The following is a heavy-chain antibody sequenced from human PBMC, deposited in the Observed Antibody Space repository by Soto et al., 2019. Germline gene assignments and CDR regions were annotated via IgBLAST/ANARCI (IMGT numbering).Heavy chain of an antibody. J-gene: IGHJ4*02. CDR3: ANPFGTYYDSSGYYYDY. CDR2: ISYDGSNR. CDR1: GFTFSSYG. V-gene: IGHV3-30*18. Sequence: PGGSLRLSCAASGFTFSSYGMHWVRQAPGKGLEWVAVISYDGSNRYYADSVKGRFTIARDNSKNTLYLQMNSLRAEDTAVYYCANPFGTYYDSSGYYYDYWGQGTLVTVSA. D-gene: IGHD3-22*01.